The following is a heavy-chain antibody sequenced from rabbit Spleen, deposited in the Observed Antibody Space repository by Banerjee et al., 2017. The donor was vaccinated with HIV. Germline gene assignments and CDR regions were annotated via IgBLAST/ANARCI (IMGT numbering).Heavy chain of an antibody. J-gene: IGHJ4*01. CDR3: VRDQAGDADYGPYYLNF. CDR2: INVITGKA. D-gene: IGHD2-1*01. Sequence: QEQLVESGGGLVQPGGSLKLSCTASGFSFSNKAVMCWVRQAPGKGLEWIACINVITGKAVYASWTKGRFTFSKTSSTTVTLQMTSLTAADTATYFCVRDQAGDADYGPYYLNFWGPGTLVTVS. V-gene: IGHV1S45*01. CDR1: GFSFSNKAV.